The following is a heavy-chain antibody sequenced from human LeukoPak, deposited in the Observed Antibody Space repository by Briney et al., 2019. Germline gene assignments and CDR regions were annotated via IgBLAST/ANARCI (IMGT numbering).Heavy chain of an antibody. CDR1: GGSFSGYY. CDR3: AGVDRITIFGVVS. Sequence: SETLSLTCAVYGGSFSGYYWSWIRQPPGQRLVWIGEINHSGSTNYNPSLKSRVTISVDTSKNQFSLKLSSVTAADTAVYYCAGVDRITIFGVVSWGQGTLVTVSS. J-gene: IGHJ5*02. D-gene: IGHD3-3*01. V-gene: IGHV4-34*01. CDR2: INHSGST.